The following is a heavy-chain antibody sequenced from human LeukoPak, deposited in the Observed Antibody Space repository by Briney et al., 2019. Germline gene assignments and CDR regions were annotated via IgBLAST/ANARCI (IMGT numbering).Heavy chain of an antibody. J-gene: IGHJ4*02. Sequence: ASVKVSCKASGYTFTNFPIDWVRQAPGQGLEWMGWISASSGNTNYAQTLKGRVTMTTDTSTTTAYMELRSLTSDDTAVYYCARDHPPWERGVTPSTFDYWGQGTLVTVSS. V-gene: IGHV1-18*01. CDR3: ARDHPPWERGVTPSTFDY. CDR2: ISASSGNT. D-gene: IGHD3-10*01. CDR1: GYTFTNFP.